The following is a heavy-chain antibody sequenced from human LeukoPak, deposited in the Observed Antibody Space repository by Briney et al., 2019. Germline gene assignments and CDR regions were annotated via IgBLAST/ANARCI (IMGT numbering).Heavy chain of an antibody. Sequence: ASVKVSRKASGGTFSSYAISWVRQAPGQGLEWMGGIIPIFGTANYAQKFQGRVTITTDESTSTAYMELSSLRSEDTAVYYCARAXXKNSRFWSGXXYYXXYYM. CDR2: IIPIFGTA. J-gene: IGHJ6*03. D-gene: IGHD3-3*01. V-gene: IGHV1-69*05. CDR1: GGTFSSYA. CDR3: ARAXXKNSRFWSGXXYYXXYYM.